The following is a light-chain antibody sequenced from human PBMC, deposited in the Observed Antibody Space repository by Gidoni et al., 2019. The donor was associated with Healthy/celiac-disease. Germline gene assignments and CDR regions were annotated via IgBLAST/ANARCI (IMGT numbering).Light chain of an antibody. Sequence: DIQMTQSPSTRSASVGDRVTITCRASQSISSWLAWYQQKPGKAPKLLIYKASSLESGVPSRFSGSGSGTEFTLTIRSLQPDDFATYYCQQYNSYWTFGQGTKVEIK. V-gene: IGKV1-5*03. CDR3: QQYNSYWT. CDR2: KAS. J-gene: IGKJ1*01. CDR1: QSISSW.